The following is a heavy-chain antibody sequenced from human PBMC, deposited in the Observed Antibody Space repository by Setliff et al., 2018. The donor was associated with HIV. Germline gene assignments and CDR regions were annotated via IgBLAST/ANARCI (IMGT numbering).Heavy chain of an antibody. D-gene: IGHD3-10*01. CDR2: IDPADSYT. Sequence: PGESLKISCKGSGFSFTSYWISWVRQMPGKGLEWMGRIDPADSYTHYSPSFQGHITISIDKSISSASLHWSSLRTSDTAIYYCARHFGYNPVWFDSWGQGTLVTV. CDR1: GFSFTSYW. V-gene: IGHV5-10-1*01. CDR3: ARHFGYNPVWFDS. J-gene: IGHJ5*01.